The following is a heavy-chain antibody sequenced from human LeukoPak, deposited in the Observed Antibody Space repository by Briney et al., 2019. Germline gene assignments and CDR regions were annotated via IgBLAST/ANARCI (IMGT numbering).Heavy chain of an antibody. Sequence: SETLSLTCTVSAGSISTYYWSWIRQTPGKGLEWIGYIHYSGSTNYNPSLNSRVTISVDTSKNQFSLKVNSVTAADTAVYYCARGTHSSSPIPLDYWGQGTLVTVSS. J-gene: IGHJ4*02. D-gene: IGHD6-6*01. V-gene: IGHV4-59*01. CDR2: IHYSGST. CDR1: AGSISTYY. CDR3: ARGTHSSSPIPLDY.